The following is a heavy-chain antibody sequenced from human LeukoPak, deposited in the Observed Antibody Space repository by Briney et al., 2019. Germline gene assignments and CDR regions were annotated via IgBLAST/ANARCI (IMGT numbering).Heavy chain of an antibody. CDR3: AKADYYDSNTYRAQFFQH. CDR1: GFTFSSYA. CDR2: ISGSGGGT. Sequence: GGSLRLSCAASGFTFSSYAMSWVRQAPGKGLEWVSAISGSGGGTSYANSVKGRFTISRDNSKNTLYLQMNSLRAEDTAVYYCAKADYYDSNTYRAQFFQHWGQGTLVTVSS. V-gene: IGHV3-23*01. J-gene: IGHJ1*01. D-gene: IGHD3-22*01.